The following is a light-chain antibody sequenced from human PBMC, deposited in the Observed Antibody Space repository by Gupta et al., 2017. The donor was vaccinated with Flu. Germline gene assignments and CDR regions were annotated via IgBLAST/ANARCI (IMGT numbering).Light chain of an antibody. Sequence: DIQLTQSPSTLSASVGDRVTITCRASQSISSWLAWYQQKPGRAPKLLIYMASSAQSGVPFRFSGSGSGTEFALTISSLQPEDFAYYYCQQDYSTWTFGQGTMVELK. CDR1: QSISSW. CDR3: QQDYSTWT. CDR2: MAS. V-gene: IGKV1-5*03. J-gene: IGKJ1*01.